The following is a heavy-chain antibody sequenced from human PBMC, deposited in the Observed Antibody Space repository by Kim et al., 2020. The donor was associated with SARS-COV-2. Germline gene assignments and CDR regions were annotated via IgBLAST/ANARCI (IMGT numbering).Heavy chain of an antibody. V-gene: IGHV3-21*05. CDR3: ASEDCSDSTCYY. D-gene: IGHD2-15*01. Sequence: GGSLRLSCAASGFAFSSFNMNWVRQAPGKGLEWVSYISTSSYRFYADSVKGRFTISRDNAQNLLYLQMNSLRAEDTAIYYCASEDCSDSTCYYWGQGALVTVSS. J-gene: IGHJ4*02. CDR1: GFAFSSFN. CDR2: ISTSSYR.